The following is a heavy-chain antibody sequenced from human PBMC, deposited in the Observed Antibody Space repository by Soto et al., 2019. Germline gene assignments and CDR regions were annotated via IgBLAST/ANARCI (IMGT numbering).Heavy chain of an antibody. V-gene: IGHV4-31*03. CDR3: AVDPYCGGDCYRGVGY. CDR1: GGSISSGGYY. CDR2: IYYSGST. Sequence: QVQLQESGPGLVKPSQTLSLTCTVSGGSISSGGYYWSWIRQHPGKGLEWIGYIYYSGSTYYNPSLKSRVTISVDTSKNQFSLKLSSVTAADTAVYYCAVDPYCGGDCYRGVGYWGQGTLVTVSS. J-gene: IGHJ4*02. D-gene: IGHD2-21*02.